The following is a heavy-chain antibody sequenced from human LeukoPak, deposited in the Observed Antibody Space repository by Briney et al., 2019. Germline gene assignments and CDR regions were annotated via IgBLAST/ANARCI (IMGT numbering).Heavy chain of an antibody. J-gene: IGHJ3*02. CDR2: ISGSGDIT. V-gene: IGHV3-23*01. D-gene: IGHD6-19*01. Sequence: PGRSLRLSCAASGFTFSSYAITWVRQAPGKGLEWVSAISGSGDITFYADSVKGRFTISRDNSKNTLFLQMNSLRAEDTALYHCAKVAPGGWYGGAFDIWGLGTMVTVSS. CDR3: AKVAPGGWYGGAFDI. CDR1: GFTFSSYA.